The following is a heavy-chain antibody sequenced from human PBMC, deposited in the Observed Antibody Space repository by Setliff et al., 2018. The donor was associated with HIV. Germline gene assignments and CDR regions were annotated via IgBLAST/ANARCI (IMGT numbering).Heavy chain of an antibody. CDR2: INHSGST. V-gene: IGHV4-39*07. Sequence: PSETLSLTCTVSGGSIRSSSSYWGWIRQPPGKGLEWIGEINHSGSTHYNPSLKSRFTISVDTSKNQFSLKVNSVTAADTAVYYCARHDYYYYYYMDVWGKGTTVTVSS. CDR3: ARHDYYYYYYMDV. J-gene: IGHJ6*03. CDR1: GGSIRSSSSY.